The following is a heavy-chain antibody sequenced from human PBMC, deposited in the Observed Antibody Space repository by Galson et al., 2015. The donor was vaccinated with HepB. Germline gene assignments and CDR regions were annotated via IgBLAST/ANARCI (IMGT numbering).Heavy chain of an antibody. V-gene: IGHV3-21*01. CDR1: GFTFSSYS. CDR3: ARGGVIDRPNAFDI. Sequence: SLRLSCAASGFTFSSYSMNWVRQAPGKGLEWVSSISSSSSYIYYADSVKGRFTISRDNAKNSLYLQMNSLRAEDTAVYYCARGGVIDRPNAFDIWGQGTMVTVSS. CDR2: ISSSSSYI. D-gene: IGHD3-10*01. J-gene: IGHJ3*02.